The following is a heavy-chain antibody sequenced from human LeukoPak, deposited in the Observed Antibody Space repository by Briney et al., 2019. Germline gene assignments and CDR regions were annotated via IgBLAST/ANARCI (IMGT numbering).Heavy chain of an antibody. CDR3: ARVPRPKYAGGQWDGDY. Sequence: GASVKVSCKTSGYTFTVHYMHWARQAPGQGLEWMGWINPSSGDTNYAQKFQGRVTMTRDTSISTAYMDLSRLRSDDTAVYYCARVPRPKYAGGQWDGDYWGQGTLVTVSS. V-gene: IGHV1-2*02. CDR1: GYTFTVHY. CDR2: INPSSGDT. D-gene: IGHD1-26*01. J-gene: IGHJ4*02.